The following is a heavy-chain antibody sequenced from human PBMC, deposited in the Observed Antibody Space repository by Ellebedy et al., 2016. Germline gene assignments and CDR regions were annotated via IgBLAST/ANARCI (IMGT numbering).Heavy chain of an antibody. J-gene: IGHJ4*02. CDR3: ARDSTVRGGSPNADRYFNY. V-gene: IGHV3-33*08. Sequence: GESLKISXAASGFTFSSYAMSWVRQAPGKGLEWVAVIWYDGSNKYYADSVKGRFTISRDNSKNTLYLQMNSLRVEDTAVYYCARDSTVRGGSPNADRYFNYWGQGTLVTVFS. CDR2: IWYDGSNK. D-gene: IGHD1-26*01. CDR1: GFTFSSYA.